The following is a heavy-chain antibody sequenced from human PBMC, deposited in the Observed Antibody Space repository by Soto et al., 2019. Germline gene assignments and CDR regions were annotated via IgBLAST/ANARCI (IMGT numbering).Heavy chain of an antibody. D-gene: IGHD3-3*01. V-gene: IGHV1-69*13. CDR1: GGTFSSYA. J-gene: IGHJ4*02. CDR3: ARGPRVRNYDFWSGYYSFDY. CDR2: IIPIFGTA. Sequence: SVKVSCKASGGTFSSYAISWVRQAPGQGLEWMGGIIPIFGTANYAQKFQGRVTITADESTSTAYMELSSLRSEDTAVYYCARGPRVRNYDFWSGYYSFDYWGQGTLLTVSS.